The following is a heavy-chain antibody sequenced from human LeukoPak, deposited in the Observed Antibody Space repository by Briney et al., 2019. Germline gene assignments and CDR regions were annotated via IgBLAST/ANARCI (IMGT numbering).Heavy chain of an antibody. Sequence: GGSLRLSCAASGFTFSSYAMSWVRQAPGKGLEWVSAISGSGGSTYYADSVKGRFTISRDNSKNTLYLQMNSLKTEDTAVYYCTGVSRSSWYDYWGQGTLVTVSS. CDR2: ISGSGGST. J-gene: IGHJ4*02. CDR3: TGVSRSSWYDY. CDR1: GFTFSSYA. V-gene: IGHV3-23*01. D-gene: IGHD6-13*01.